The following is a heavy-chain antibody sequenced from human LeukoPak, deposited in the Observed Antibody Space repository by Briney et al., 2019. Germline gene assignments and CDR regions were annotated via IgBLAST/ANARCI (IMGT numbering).Heavy chain of an antibody. D-gene: IGHD1-26*01. V-gene: IGHV4-4*02. CDR2: IHHSGST. CDR1: GGSISGYNW. Sequence: MPSGTLSLTCAVSGGSISGYNWWNWVRQPPGKGLEWIGEIHHSGSTNYNPSLKSRVTISLDKSKNQFSLKLNSVTAADTAVYYCARVVGANRDYCYYYMDVWGKGTTVTVSS. J-gene: IGHJ6*03. CDR3: ARVVGANRDYCYYYMDV.